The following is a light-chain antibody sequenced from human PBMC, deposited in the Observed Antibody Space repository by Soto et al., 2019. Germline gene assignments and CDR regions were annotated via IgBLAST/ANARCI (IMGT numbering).Light chain of an antibody. CDR1: QSVGNTY. J-gene: IGKJ1*01. Sequence: EIVLTQSPGTLSLSPVDRATLSFRASQSVGNTYLAWYQQKPGQAPRLLIYGASSRATGIPDRFSGSGSGTDFTLTISRLEPEDFAVYYCQQYGSSRTFGQGTKVDIK. V-gene: IGKV3-20*01. CDR3: QQYGSSRT. CDR2: GAS.